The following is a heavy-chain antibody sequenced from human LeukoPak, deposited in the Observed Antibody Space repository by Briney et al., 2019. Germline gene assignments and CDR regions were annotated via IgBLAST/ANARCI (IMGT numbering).Heavy chain of an antibody. CDR3: ARGKIGEQWLVQGFFDP. J-gene: IGHJ5*02. Sequence: SETLSLTCTVSGGSISRDYWSWIRQPPGKGLEWIAYISNSGNTNYNPSLKSRVTISVDTSKNQFSLKLSSVTAADTAVYYCARGKIGEQWLVQGFFDPWGQGTLVTVSS. D-gene: IGHD6-19*01. CDR1: GGSISRDY. CDR2: ISNSGNT. V-gene: IGHV4-59*01.